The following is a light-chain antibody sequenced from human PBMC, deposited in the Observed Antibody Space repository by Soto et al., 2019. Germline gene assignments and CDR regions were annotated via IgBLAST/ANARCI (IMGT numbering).Light chain of an antibody. V-gene: IGLV2-14*01. Sequence: QSVLTQPASVSGSPGQSITISCTGTSSDVGGYNYVSWYQQHPGKAPKLMIYDVSNRPSGVSNLFSGSKSGNTASLTIFGLQAEDGADYYSSSYTSSSTLVFGSGTKVTV. CDR2: DVS. CDR3: SSYTSSSTLV. J-gene: IGLJ1*01. CDR1: SSDVGGYNY.